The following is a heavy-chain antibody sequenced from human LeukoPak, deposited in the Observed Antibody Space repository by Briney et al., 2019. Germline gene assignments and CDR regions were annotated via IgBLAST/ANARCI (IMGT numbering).Heavy chain of an antibody. CDR1: GFTFSSYA. D-gene: IGHD3-10*01. CDR2: ISGSGGST. J-gene: IGHJ4*02. CDR3: AKRPRGNYLDPFDY. Sequence: GGSLRLSCAASGFTFSSYAMSWVRQAPGKGLEWVSGISGSGGSTYYADSVKGRFTISRDNSKNRLYLQMNSLRAEDTAVYYCAKRPRGNYLDPFDYWGQGTLVTVSS. V-gene: IGHV3-23*01.